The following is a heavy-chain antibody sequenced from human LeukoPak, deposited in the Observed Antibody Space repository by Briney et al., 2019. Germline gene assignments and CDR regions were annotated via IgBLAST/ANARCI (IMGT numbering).Heavy chain of an antibody. Sequence: GGSLRLSCAASGFTFSSYAMSWVRQAPGKGLEWVSAISGSGGSTYYADSVKGRFTVSRDNSKNTLYLQMNSLRAEDTAVYYCAKAPHFIAVAGTNYYFDYWGQGTLVTVSS. J-gene: IGHJ4*02. CDR1: GFTFSSYA. V-gene: IGHV3-23*01. D-gene: IGHD6-19*01. CDR3: AKAPHFIAVAGTNYYFDY. CDR2: ISGSGGST.